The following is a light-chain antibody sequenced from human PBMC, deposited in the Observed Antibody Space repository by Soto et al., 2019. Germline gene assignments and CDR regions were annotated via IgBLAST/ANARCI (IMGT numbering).Light chain of an antibody. CDR1: EDIDTS. CDR2: GAS. V-gene: IGKV1-5*01. J-gene: IGKJ1*01. Sequence: DIQMTQSPSTLSVSLGDRITITCRASEDIDTSLAWFQQRPGKAPKVLIAGASGLINGVPSTFSGSGSGTEFALTISSVQPDDFATYFCQHFDSFSRTFSQGTKVEMK. CDR3: QHFDSFSRT.